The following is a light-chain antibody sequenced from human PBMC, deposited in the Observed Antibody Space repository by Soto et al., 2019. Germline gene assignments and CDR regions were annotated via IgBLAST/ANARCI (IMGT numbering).Light chain of an antibody. CDR3: QSYDSSLSVVL. V-gene: IGLV1-40*01. CDR1: SSNIGAGYD. CDR2: GNS. Sequence: QAVVTQPPSVSGAPGQRVTIYCTGSSSNIGAGYDVHWYQQLPGTAPKLLIYGNSNRPSGVPDRFSGSKSGTSASLAITGLQAEDEADYYCQSYDSSLSVVLFGVGTKLTVL. J-gene: IGLJ2*01.